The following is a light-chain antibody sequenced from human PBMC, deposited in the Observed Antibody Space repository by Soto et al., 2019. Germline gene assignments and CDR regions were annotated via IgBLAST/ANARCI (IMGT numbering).Light chain of an antibody. J-gene: IGKJ1*01. CDR1: QSISQW. Sequence: TEMTQSPSTLSGSLGERVALTCRASQSISQWVAWYQQKPGRAPELLIYDASKLKSGVPSRSSGSGSGTESSLTITSLPPDDSEMYYCQQYTGSSWTFGRGTKVDIK. CDR2: DAS. V-gene: IGKV1-5*01. CDR3: QQYTGSSWT.